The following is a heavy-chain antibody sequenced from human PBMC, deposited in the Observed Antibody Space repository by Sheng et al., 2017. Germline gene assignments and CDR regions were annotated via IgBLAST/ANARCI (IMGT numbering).Heavy chain of an antibody. CDR3: ARKGSGRAVDY. CDR1: GYTFTSYG. Sequence: KVSCKASGYTFTSYGISWARQAPGQGLEWVGWISANNGDTHYAQKLQDRVTMTTDTITTTAHMELRSLRSDDTAVYYCARKGSGRAVDYWGQGTLVTVSS. J-gene: IGHJ4*02. D-gene: IGHD2-8*02. CDR2: ISANNGDT. V-gene: IGHV1-18*01.